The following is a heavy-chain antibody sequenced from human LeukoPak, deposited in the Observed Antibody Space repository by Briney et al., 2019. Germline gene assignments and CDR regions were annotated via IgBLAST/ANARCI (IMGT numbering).Heavy chain of an antibody. J-gene: IGHJ4*02. D-gene: IGHD2-8*01. CDR2: IYYSVTT. CDR3: ARLLCINGVCHFDS. Sequence: RSETQSLTCTVAGGSISSSNFYWPWLRQPPGKGLEWIGSIYYSVTTYYNASLKRRVTISVETAKNQFSLKLSSVTAADTAVYYCARLLCINGVCHFDSWGQGTLVTFSS. CDR1: GGSISSSNFY. V-gene: IGHV4-39*01.